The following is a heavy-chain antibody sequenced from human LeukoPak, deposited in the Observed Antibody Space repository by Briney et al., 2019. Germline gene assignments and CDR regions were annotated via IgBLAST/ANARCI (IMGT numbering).Heavy chain of an antibody. Sequence: SETLSLTCTVSGDSISSSSYYWGWLRQPPGKELEWIGRIYYSGSTYYNPSLNSRVTISVDTSKNQFSLKLSSVTAADTAVYYCARDYLGGNPDAFDIWGQGTMVTVSS. J-gene: IGHJ3*02. CDR2: IYYSGST. D-gene: IGHD4-23*01. V-gene: IGHV4-39*07. CDR1: GDSISSSSYY. CDR3: ARDYLGGNPDAFDI.